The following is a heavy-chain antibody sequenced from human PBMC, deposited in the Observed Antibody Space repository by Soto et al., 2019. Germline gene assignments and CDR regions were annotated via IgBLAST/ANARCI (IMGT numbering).Heavy chain of an antibody. CDR3: ARPGRYFDTEKKSYQYCGMDV. CDR2: IHSDGSTT. Sequence: EVQLVESGGGLVQPGGSLRLSCAASGFTFSSYWMHWVRQAPGKGLVWVSRIHSDGSTTSFADSVKGRFTISRDNAKNTLYLQMNTLRAEDTAVYYCARPGRYFDTEKKSYQYCGMDVWGQGTTVTVSS. J-gene: IGHJ6*02. D-gene: IGHD3-9*01. V-gene: IGHV3-74*01. CDR1: GFTFSSYW.